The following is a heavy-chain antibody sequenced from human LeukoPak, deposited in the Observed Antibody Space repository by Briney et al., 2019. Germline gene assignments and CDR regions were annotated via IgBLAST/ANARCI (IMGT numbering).Heavy chain of an antibody. V-gene: IGHV3-7*05. CDR1: GFTFSSYW. CDR3: AREDIVVVPAANGFRYYYYGMDV. J-gene: IGHJ6*02. CDR2: IKQDGSEK. Sequence: GGSLRLSCAASGFTFSSYWVSWVRQAPGKGLEWVANIKQDGSEKYYVDSVKGRFTISRDNAKNSLYLQMNSLRAEDTAVYYCAREDIVVVPAANGFRYYYYGMDVWGQGTTVTVSS. D-gene: IGHD2-2*01.